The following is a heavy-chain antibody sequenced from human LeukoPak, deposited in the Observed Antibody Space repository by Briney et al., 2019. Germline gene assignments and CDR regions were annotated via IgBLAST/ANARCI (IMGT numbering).Heavy chain of an antibody. CDR3: AKAPSLSIVVVTSNAFDI. D-gene: IGHD3-22*01. Sequence: GGSLRLSYAASGFTFSSYGMHWVRRAPGKGLEWVAFIRYDGSNKYYADSVKGRFTISRDNSKNTLYLQMNSLRAEDTAVYYCAKAPSLSIVVVTSNAFDIWGQGTMVTVSS. CDR1: GFTFSSYG. V-gene: IGHV3-30*02. J-gene: IGHJ3*02. CDR2: IRYDGSNK.